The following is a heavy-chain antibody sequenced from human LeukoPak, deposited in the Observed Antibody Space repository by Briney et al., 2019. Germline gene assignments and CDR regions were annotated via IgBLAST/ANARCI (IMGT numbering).Heavy chain of an antibody. D-gene: IGHD3-10*01. V-gene: IGHV4-59*01. J-gene: IGHJ4*02. Sequence: PSETLSLTCTVSGGSISSYYWSWIRQPPGKGLEWIGYIYYSGSTNYNPSLKSRVTISVDTSKNQFSLKLSSVTAADTAVYYCARGHYGSGSYWNWGQGTLVTVSS. CDR3: ARGHYGSGSYWN. CDR2: IYYSGST. CDR1: GGSISSYY.